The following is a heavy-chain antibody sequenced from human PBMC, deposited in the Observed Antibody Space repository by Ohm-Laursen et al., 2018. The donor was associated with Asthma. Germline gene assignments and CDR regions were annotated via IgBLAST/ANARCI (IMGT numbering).Heavy chain of an antibody. CDR1: GFTVSSNY. V-gene: IGHV3-53*01. Sequence: SLRLSCAASGFTVSSNYMSWVRQAPGKGLEWVSVIDNGGRTYHADSVKGRFTISRDNSKNTLYLQMNSLRAEDTAVYYCARSPGWYKPYHFDYWGQGTLVTVSS. CDR3: ARSPGWYKPYHFDY. CDR2: IDNGGRT. D-gene: IGHD6-19*01. J-gene: IGHJ4*02.